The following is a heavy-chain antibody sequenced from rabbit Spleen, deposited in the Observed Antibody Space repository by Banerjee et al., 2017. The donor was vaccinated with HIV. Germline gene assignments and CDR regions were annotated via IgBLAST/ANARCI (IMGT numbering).Heavy chain of an antibody. Sequence: QSLEESGGDLVKPGASLTLTCKASGVSLNDKDVMCWVRQAPGKGLEWIACINIVTGKSVYASWAKGRFIMSRTSSTTVTLQMTSLTDADTTTFFCARGTNSVAYRADLWGPGTLVTVS. D-gene: IGHD5-1*01. CDR2: INIVTGKS. V-gene: IGHV1S40*01. CDR1: GVSLNDKDV. J-gene: IGHJ4*01. CDR3: ARGTNSVAYRADL.